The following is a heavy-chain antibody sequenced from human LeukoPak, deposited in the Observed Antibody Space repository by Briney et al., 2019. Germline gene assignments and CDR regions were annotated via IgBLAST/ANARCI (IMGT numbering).Heavy chain of an antibody. Sequence: SETLSLTCTVSGGSISSYYWSWIQQPQGKGLEWIGYIYYSGSTNYNPSLKSRVTISVDTSKNQFSLKLSSVTAADTAVYYCARDLLVGTGTTYYYYGMDVWGQGTTVTVSS. D-gene: IGHD1-1*01. CDR3: ARDLLVGTGTTYYYYGMDV. J-gene: IGHJ6*02. CDR2: IYYSGST. CDR1: GGSISSYY. V-gene: IGHV4-59*01.